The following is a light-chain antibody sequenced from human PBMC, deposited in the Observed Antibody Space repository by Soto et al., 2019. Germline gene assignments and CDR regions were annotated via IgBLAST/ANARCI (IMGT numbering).Light chain of an antibody. CDR3: QQYYSTPPAT. CDR1: QSVLYSSNNKNY. J-gene: IGKJ3*01. Sequence: DIVMTQSPDSLAVSLGERATINCKSSQSVLYSSNNKNYLAWYQQKPGQPPKLLIYWASTRESGVPDRFSGSGSGTDFTLTISSLQAEDVAVYFCQQYYSTPPATFGPRTKVDIK. CDR2: WAS. V-gene: IGKV4-1*01.